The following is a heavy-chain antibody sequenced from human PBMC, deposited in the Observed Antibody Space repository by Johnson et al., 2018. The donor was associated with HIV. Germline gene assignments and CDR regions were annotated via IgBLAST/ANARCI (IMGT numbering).Heavy chain of an antibody. CDR3: AKSFPGYDAFDI. CDR1: GFTFSSYG. V-gene: IGHV3-30*02. J-gene: IGHJ3*02. CDR2: IRYDGSNK. D-gene: IGHD3-16*02. Sequence: QLVESGGGVVQPGGSLRLSCVASGFTFSSYGIHWVRQAPGKGLEWVAFIRYDGSNKYYADFVQGRFTIFRDNSKNTLYLQMNSLRAEDTAVYYCAKSFPGYDAFDIWGQGTMVTVSS.